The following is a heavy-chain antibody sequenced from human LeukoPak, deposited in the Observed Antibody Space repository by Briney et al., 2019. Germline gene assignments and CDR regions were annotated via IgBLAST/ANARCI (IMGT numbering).Heavy chain of an antibody. J-gene: IGHJ6*02. Sequence: SETLSLTCAVYGASFTGYYWSWFRQPPGKGLEWIGEINHSGGTNYNPSLKSRVTISLDTSNNQFSLKLNPVTAADTAVYYCARLLPLQGGDVWGQGTTVTVSS. CDR3: ARLLPLQGGDV. CDR1: GASFTGYY. CDR2: INHSGGT. D-gene: IGHD2-15*01. V-gene: IGHV4-34*01.